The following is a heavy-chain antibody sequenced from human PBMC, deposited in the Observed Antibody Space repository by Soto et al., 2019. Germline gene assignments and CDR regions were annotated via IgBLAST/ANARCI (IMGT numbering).Heavy chain of an antibody. Sequence: APVKGSCKAAGYTLTSYAMHWVRQAPGQRLEWMGWINAGNGNTKYSQKFQGRVTITRDTSASTAYMELSSLRSEDTAVYYCTCSGWFFDYWGQGTLVTVSS. CDR1: GYTLTSYA. J-gene: IGHJ4*02. D-gene: IGHD6-19*01. CDR2: INAGNGNT. V-gene: IGHV1-3*01. CDR3: TCSGWFFDY.